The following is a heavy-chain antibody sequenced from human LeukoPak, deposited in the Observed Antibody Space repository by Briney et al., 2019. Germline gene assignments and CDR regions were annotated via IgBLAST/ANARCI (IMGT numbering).Heavy chain of an antibody. CDR2: IYYSGST. J-gene: IGHJ4*02. Sequence: SETLSLTCTVSGGSISSSSYYWGWIRQPPGKGLEWIGSIYYSGSTYYNPSLKSRVTISVDTSKNQFSLKLSSVTAADTAVYYCARDSYFDDYVLGYWGQGTLVTVSS. CDR3: ARDSYFDDYVLGY. CDR1: GGSISSSSYY. V-gene: IGHV4-39*07. D-gene: IGHD3-16*01.